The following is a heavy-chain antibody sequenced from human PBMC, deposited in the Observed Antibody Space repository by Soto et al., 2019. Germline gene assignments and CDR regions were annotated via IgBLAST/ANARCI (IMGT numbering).Heavy chain of an antibody. D-gene: IGHD1-26*01. V-gene: IGHV4-39*07. CDR1: GGSISSSSYY. Sequence: PSETLSLTCTVSGGSISSSSYYWGWIRQPPGKGLEWIGEINHSGSTNYNPSLKSRVTISVDTSKNQFSLKLSSVTAADTAVFYCRGGATRFGMDVWGQGTTVTVSS. CDR2: INHSGST. CDR3: RGGATRFGMDV. J-gene: IGHJ6*02.